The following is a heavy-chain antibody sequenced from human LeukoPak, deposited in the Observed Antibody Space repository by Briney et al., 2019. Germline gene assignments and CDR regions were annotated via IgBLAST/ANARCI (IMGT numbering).Heavy chain of an antibody. CDR1: GFTFSSYW. D-gene: IGHD6-13*01. J-gene: IGHJ5*02. V-gene: IGHV3-7*03. CDR3: AGRSIAAAVNNWVDP. Sequence: GGSLRLSCAASGFTFSSYWMSWVRQAPGKGLEWVANIKQDGSEKYYVDSVKGRFTISRDNAKNSLYLQMNSLRSEDTAVYYCAGRSIAAAVNNWVDPWGQGTLVTVSS. CDR2: IKQDGSEK.